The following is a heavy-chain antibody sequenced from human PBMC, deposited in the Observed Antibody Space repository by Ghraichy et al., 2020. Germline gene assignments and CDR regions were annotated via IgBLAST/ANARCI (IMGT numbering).Heavy chain of an antibody. CDR1: GGSFSGYY. CDR2: INHSGST. CDR3: ASLYCSAGSCYIDY. V-gene: IGHV4-34*01. Sequence: SQTLSLTCAVYGGSFSGYYWSWIRQPPGKGLEWIGEINHSGSTNYNPSLKSRVTISVDTSNNQLSLKLSSVTAADTAVYYCASLYCSAGSCYIDYWGQGTLVTVSS. J-gene: IGHJ4*02. D-gene: IGHD2-15*01.